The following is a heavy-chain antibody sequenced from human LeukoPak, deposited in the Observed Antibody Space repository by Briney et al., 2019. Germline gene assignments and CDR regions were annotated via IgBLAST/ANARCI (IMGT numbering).Heavy chain of an antibody. Sequence: ASVKVSCKASGYTFTSYYMHWARQAPGQGLEWMGIINPSGGSTSYAQKFQGRVTMTRDTSTSTVYMELSSLRSEDTAVYYCAAYQNYCSGGSCYLDWGQGTLVTVSS. J-gene: IGHJ4*02. CDR2: INPSGGST. CDR3: AAYQNYCSGGSCYLD. D-gene: IGHD2-15*01. CDR1: GYTFTSYY. V-gene: IGHV1-46*01.